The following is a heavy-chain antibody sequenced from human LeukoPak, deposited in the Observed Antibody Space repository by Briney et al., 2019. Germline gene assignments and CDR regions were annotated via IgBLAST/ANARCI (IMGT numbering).Heavy chain of an antibody. CDR3: ARGSSSGWSDY. J-gene: IGHJ4*02. CDR1: GFTFSSYA. CDR2: ISSSSSTI. Sequence: GGSLRLSCAASGFTFSSYAMSWVRQAPGKGLEWVSYISSSSSTIYYADSVKGRFTISRDNAKNSLYLQMNSLRAEDTAVYYCARGSSSGWSDYWGQGTLVTVSS. V-gene: IGHV3-48*04. D-gene: IGHD6-19*01.